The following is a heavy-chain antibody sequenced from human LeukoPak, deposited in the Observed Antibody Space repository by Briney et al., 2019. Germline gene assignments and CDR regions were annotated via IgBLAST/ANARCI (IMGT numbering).Heavy chain of an antibody. CDR3: ARHGVRSNGYYGMDV. CDR2: ISYDESNK. Sequence: GGSLRLSCAASGFTFSSYGMHWVRQAPGKGLEWVAVISYDESNKYYADSVKGRFTISRDNSKNTLYLQVNSLRAEDTAVYYCARHGVRSNGYYGMDVWGQGTTVTVSS. V-gene: IGHV3-33*05. CDR1: GFTFSSYG. D-gene: IGHD4-11*01. J-gene: IGHJ6*02.